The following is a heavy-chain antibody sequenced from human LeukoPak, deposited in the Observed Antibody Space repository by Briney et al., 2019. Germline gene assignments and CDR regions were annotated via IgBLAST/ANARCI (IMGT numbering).Heavy chain of an antibody. D-gene: IGHD3-22*01. Sequence: PSETLSLTCTVSGGSISSYYWSWIRQPPGKGLEWIGYIYYSGSTNYNPSLKSRVTISVDTSKNQFSLKLSSVTAADTAVYYCARVRYYDSSGYYYGYLQHWGQGTLVTVSS. V-gene: IGHV4-59*01. CDR2: IYYSGST. CDR3: ARVRYYDSSGYYYGYLQH. CDR1: GGSISSYY. J-gene: IGHJ1*01.